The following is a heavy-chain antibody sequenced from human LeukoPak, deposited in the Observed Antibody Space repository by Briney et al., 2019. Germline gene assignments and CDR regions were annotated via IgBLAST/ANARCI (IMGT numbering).Heavy chain of an antibody. CDR1: GFTFDDYG. CDR2: INWNGGST. D-gene: IGHD4-11*01. CDR3: ARVGSNYFYYYMDV. J-gene: IGHJ6*03. V-gene: IGHV3-20*04. Sequence: TGGSLRLSCAASGFTFDDYGMSWVRQAPGKGLEWVSGINWNGGSTGYADSVKGRFTISRDNAKNSLYLQMNSLRAEDTALYYCARVGSNYFYYYMDVWGKGTTVTVSS.